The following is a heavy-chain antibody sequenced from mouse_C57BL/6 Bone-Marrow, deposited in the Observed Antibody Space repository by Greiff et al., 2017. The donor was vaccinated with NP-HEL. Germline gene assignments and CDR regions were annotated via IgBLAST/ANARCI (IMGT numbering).Heavy chain of an antibody. CDR2: ISYDGSN. J-gene: IGHJ4*01. Sequence: ESGPGLVKPSQSLSLTCSVTGYSITSGYYWNWIRQFPGNKLEWMGYISYDGSNNYNPSLKNRISITRDTSKNQFFLKLNSVTTEDTATYYCASTYGSSYYYYAMDYWGQGTSVTVSS. CDR1: GYSITSGYY. D-gene: IGHD1-1*01. V-gene: IGHV3-6*01. CDR3: ASTYGSSYYYYAMDY.